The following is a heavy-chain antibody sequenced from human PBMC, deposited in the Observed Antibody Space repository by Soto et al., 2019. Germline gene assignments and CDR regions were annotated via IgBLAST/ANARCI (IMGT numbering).Heavy chain of an antibody. V-gene: IGHV4-4*02. J-gene: IGHJ4*02. Sequence: PSETLSLTCAVSGGSISSSNWWSWVRQPPGKGLEWIGEIYHSGSTNYNPSLKSRVTISVDKSKNQFSLKLSSVTAADTAVYYCARAASYPPREVAVAGTGGFDYWGQGTLVTVSS. D-gene: IGHD6-13*01. CDR3: ARAASYPPREVAVAGTGGFDY. CDR1: GGSISSSNW. CDR2: IYHSGST.